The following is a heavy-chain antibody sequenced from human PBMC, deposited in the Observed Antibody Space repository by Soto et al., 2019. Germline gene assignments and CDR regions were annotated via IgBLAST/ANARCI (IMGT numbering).Heavy chain of an antibody. CDR2: IYYSGST. J-gene: IGHJ6*02. CDR1: GGSISSSSYY. CDR3: ARGVFGASYYYGMDV. D-gene: IGHD3-16*01. Sequence: PSETLSLTCTVSGGSISSSSYYWGWIRQPPGKGLEWIGSIYYSGSTYYNPSLKSRVTISVDTSKNQFSLKLSSVTAADTAVYYCARGVFGASYYYGMDVWGQGPTVT. V-gene: IGHV4-39*01.